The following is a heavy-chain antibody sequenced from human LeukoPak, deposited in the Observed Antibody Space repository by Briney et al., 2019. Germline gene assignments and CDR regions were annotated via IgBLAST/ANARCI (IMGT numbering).Heavy chain of an antibody. Sequence: GGSLRLSCAASGFTFTSYAMSWVRQAPRKGVDWVSAISGSGGSTYYADSVKGRFTISRGNSKSTLFLQMNSLRAEDTAVYYCAKDPRVGSRVATPCHWGQGTLVTVSS. J-gene: IGHJ4*02. CDR2: ISGSGGST. D-gene: IGHD5-24*01. V-gene: IGHV3-23*01. CDR1: GFTFTSYA. CDR3: AKDPRVGSRVATPCH.